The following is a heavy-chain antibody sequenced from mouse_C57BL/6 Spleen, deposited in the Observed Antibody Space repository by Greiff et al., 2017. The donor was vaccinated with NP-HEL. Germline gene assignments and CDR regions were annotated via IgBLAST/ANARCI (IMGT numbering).Heavy chain of an antibody. CDR3: ARVITTVVDWYFDV. J-gene: IGHJ1*03. CDR1: GFSLTSYG. V-gene: IGHV2-2*01. CDR2: IWSGGST. D-gene: IGHD1-1*01. Sequence: LMESGPGLVQPSQSLSITCTVSGFSLTSYGVHWVRQSPGKGLEWLGVIWSGGSTDYNAAFISRLSISKDNSKSQVFFKMNSLQADDTAIYYCARVITTVVDWYFDVWGTGTTVTVSS.